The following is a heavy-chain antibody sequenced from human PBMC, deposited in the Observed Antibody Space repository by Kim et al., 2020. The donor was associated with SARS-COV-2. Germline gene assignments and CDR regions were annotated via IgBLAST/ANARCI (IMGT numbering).Heavy chain of an antibody. CDR3: ARERDQVGATPRAAFDI. CDR1: GGTFSSYA. CDR2: IIPIFGTA. J-gene: IGHJ3*02. D-gene: IGHD1-26*01. V-gene: IGHV1-69*13. Sequence: SVKVSCKASGGTFSSYAISWVRQAPGQGLEWMGGIIPIFGTANYAQKFQGRVTITADESTSTAYMELSSLRSEDTAVYYCARERDQVGATPRAAFDIWGQGTMVTVSS.